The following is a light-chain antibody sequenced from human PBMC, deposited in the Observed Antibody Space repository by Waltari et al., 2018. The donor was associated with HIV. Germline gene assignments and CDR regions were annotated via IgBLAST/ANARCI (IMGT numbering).Light chain of an antibody. J-gene: IGKJ2*02. CDR2: ATV. CDR1: QDVHTR. CDR3: QQSRSVPGT. Sequence: DIHLTQSPSPGSASVGASVPQTERASQDVHTRLAWYQQKPGRAPKLRIYATVYWESEVPSRFSGSGAGTDFTLTVSNLQPEDFATYECQQSRSVPGTFGQGTKLEIK. V-gene: IGKV1D-12*01.